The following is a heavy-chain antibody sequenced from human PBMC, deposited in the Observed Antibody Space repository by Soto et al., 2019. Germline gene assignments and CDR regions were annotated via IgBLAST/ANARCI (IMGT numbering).Heavy chain of an antibody. CDR2: ISAYNGNT. CDR1: GYTFTSYG. V-gene: IGHV1-18*01. D-gene: IGHD3-3*01. CDR3: ARDRYYDFWSGSKAYFDY. J-gene: IGHJ4*02. Sequence: ASVKVSCKASGYTFTSYGIIWVRQAPGQGLEWMGWISAYNGNTNYAQKLQGRVTMTTDTSTSTAYMELRSLRSDDTAVYYCARDRYYDFWSGSKAYFDYWGQGTLVTVSS.